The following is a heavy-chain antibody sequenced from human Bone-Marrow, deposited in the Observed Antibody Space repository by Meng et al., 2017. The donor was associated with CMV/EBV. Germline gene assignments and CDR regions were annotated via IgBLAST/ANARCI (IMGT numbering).Heavy chain of an antibody. V-gene: IGHV4-59*01. J-gene: IGHJ4*02. Sequence: SETLSLTCTVSGGSISSYYWNWIRQPPGKGLEWIGYIYYSGSTNYSPSLKSRVTISVDTSKNQFSLKLSSVTAADTAVYYCAMMGGHAFDIWGQGTLVTVSS. CDR3: AMMGGHAFDI. CDR1: GGSISSYY. D-gene: IGHD3-16*01. CDR2: IYYSGST.